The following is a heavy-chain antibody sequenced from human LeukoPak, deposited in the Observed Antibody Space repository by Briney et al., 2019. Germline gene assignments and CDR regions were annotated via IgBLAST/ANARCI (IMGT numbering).Heavy chain of an antibody. V-gene: IGHV4-39*07. D-gene: IGHD2-21*01. CDR2: IYYSGST. CDR3: ARTLQIAHWFDP. J-gene: IGHJ5*02. CDR1: GGSISSSSYY. Sequence: PSETLTLTCTVSGGSISSSSYYWGWIRQPPGKGLEWIGSIYYSGSTYYNPSLKSRVTISVDTSKNQFSLKLSSVTAADTAVYYCARTLQIAHWFDPWGQGTLVTVSS.